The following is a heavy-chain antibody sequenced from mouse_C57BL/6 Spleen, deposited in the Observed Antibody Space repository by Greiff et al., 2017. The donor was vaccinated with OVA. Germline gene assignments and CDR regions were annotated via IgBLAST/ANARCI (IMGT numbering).Heavy chain of an antibody. D-gene: IGHD1-1*01. CDR2: INPSSGYT. Sequence: QVHVKQSGAELARPGASVKMSCKASGYTFTSYTMHWVKQRPGQGLEWIGYINPSSGYTKYNQKFKDKATLTADKSSSTAYMQLSSLTSEDSAVYYCARWYYGSSPHWYFDVWGTGTTVTVSS. J-gene: IGHJ1*03. CDR1: GYTFTSYT. V-gene: IGHV1-4*01. CDR3: ARWYYGSSPHWYFDV.